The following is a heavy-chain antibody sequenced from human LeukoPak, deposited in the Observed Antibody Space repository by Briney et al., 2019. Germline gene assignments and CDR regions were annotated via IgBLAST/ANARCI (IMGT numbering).Heavy chain of an antibody. CDR2: IISKSDGGTT. CDR3: LAQYYFDY. CDR1: GFSVSDAY. D-gene: IGHD5-24*01. J-gene: IGHJ4*02. V-gene: IGHV3-15*01. Sequence: GGSLRLSCAASGFSVSDAYMSWVRQTPGKRLEWIGRIISKSDGGTTDYAAPAKDRFIISRDDSKGTLYLQLNSLRTDDTAVYYCLAQYYFDYWGRGTLVTVSS.